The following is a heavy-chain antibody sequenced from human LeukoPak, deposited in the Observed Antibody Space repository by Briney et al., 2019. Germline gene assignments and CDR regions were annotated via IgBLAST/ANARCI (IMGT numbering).Heavy chain of an antibody. CDR3: ARVSGTFGELY. CDR2: INTDGSTT. D-gene: IGHD3-10*01. CDR1: GFTFSSYW. V-gene: IGHV3-74*01. J-gene: IGHJ4*02. Sequence: GGSLRLSCAASGFTFSSYWMHWVRQAPGKGLMWVSHINTDGSTTSYADSVKGRFTISRDNAKNTLFLQMNSLRAEDTAVYYCARVSGTFGELYWGQGTLVTVSS.